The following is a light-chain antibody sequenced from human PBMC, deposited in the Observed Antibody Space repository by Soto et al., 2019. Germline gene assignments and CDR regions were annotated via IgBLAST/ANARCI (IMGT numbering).Light chain of an antibody. CDR2: SVS. J-gene: IGLJ1*01. CDR3: CSYAGSYTYV. CDR1: SSDVGGHNY. V-gene: IGLV2-11*01. Sequence: QSALTQPRSVSGSPGQSVTLSCTGTSSDVGGHNYVSWYQQYPGKAPKLLLSSVSKRPSGVPDRFSGSKSGNTASLTISGLQAEDEADYYCCSYAGSYTYVFGTGTKLTVL.